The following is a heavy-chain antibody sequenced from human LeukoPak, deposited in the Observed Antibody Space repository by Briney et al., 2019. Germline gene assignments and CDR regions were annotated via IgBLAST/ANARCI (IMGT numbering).Heavy chain of an antibody. V-gene: IGHV3-9*01. D-gene: IGHD3-10*01. CDR2: ITWNSATI. CDR1: GFTFDDYA. Sequence: GGSLRLSCATSGFTFDDYAMHWVRQAPGKGLEWVSGITWNSATIVYADSVKGRFTISRDNAKNSLYLQMNSLRAEDTAVYYCARGYGSGSYTGYYFDYWGQGTLVTVSS. J-gene: IGHJ4*02. CDR3: ARGYGSGSYTGYYFDY.